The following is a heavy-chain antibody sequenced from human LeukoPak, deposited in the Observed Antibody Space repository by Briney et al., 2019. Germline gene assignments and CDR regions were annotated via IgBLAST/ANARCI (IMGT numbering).Heavy chain of an antibody. D-gene: IGHD3-10*01. Sequence: SETPSLTCTVSGGSISSYYWSWLRQPPGKGLEWIGYIYYSGSTNYNPSLRSRVTISVDTSKNQFSLRLSSVTAADTAVYYCARYGITIVRGGKYYFDSWGQGTLVTVSS. J-gene: IGHJ4*02. CDR1: GGSISSYY. CDR3: ARYGITIVRGGKYYFDS. V-gene: IGHV4-59*08. CDR2: IYYSGST.